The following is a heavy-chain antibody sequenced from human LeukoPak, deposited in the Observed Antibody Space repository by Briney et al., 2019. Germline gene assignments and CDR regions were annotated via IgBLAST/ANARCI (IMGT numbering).Heavy chain of an antibody. J-gene: IGHJ4*02. CDR2: SRSKTNRYTT. CDR1: GFTFSDHY. V-gene: IGHV3-72*01. D-gene: IGHD1-26*01. CDR3: AKLENSGSPPGFDY. Sequence: GGSLRLSCAASGFTFSDHYLDWVRQAPGEGLEWVGRSRSKTNRYTTQYAASVKGRFTISRDDSKNSLYLQMSSLRAEDTAVYYCAKLENSGSPPGFDYWGQGTLVTVSS.